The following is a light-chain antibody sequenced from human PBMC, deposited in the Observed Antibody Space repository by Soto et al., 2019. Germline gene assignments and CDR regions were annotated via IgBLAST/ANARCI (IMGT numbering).Light chain of an antibody. CDR2: VNSDGSH. J-gene: IGLJ2*01. CDR1: SGHSNYA. CDR3: QTWGTGTVV. Sequence: QLVLTQSPSASASLGASVKLTCTLSSGHSNYAIAWHHQQPEKGPRYLMKVNSDGSHTKGDEIPDRFSGSSSGAERYLTISSLQSEDEADYYCQTWGTGTVVFGGGTKLTVL. V-gene: IGLV4-69*01.